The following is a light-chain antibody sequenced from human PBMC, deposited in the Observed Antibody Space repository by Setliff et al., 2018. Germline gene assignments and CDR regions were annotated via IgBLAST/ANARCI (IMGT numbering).Light chain of an antibody. V-gene: IGLV6-57*01. CDR2: ENK. J-gene: IGLJ2*01. CDR3: QSYDTTYVVI. CDR1: SGNIASNY. Sequence: FMLTQPLSVSDSPGKTVTISCTRGSGNIASNYVQWYRQRPGSSPTTVIYENKDRPSGVPDRFSGSVDYSSNSASLTISGLKTEDEAIYYCQSYDTTYVVIFGGGTKVTVL.